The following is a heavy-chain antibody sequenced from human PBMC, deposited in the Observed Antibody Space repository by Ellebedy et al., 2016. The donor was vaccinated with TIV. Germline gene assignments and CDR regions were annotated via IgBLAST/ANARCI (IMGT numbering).Heavy chain of an antibody. CDR2: VNHSGTT. CDR1: GGSFSGYY. D-gene: IGHD2-2*01. Sequence: SETLSLTXAVYGGSFSGYYWSWIRQPPGKGLEWIGEVNHSGTTNYNPSLQSRVIISVDTSKNQFSLRLSSVTAADAAVYYCARGSPRVPRNWFDPWGQGTLVTVSS. CDR3: ARGSPRVPRNWFDP. J-gene: IGHJ5*02. V-gene: IGHV4-34*01.